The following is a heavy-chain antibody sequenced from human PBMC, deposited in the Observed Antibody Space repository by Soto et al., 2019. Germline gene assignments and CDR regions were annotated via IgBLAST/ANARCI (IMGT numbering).Heavy chain of an antibody. CDR2: VVPLCGTP. J-gene: IGHJ1*01. Sequence: QVQLVQSGAEVKEPGSSVKVSCKTSGGSFSMYAISWVRQAPGQGLEWLRGVVPLCGTPNYPQKFLDRVTITAAESKSTVFMELSSLKSEDTAVYFCASGVEVMAKYEHWGKGRLVTVSS. D-gene: IGHD5-12*01. V-gene: IGHV1-69*13. CDR3: ASGVEVMAKYEH. CDR1: GGSFSMYA.